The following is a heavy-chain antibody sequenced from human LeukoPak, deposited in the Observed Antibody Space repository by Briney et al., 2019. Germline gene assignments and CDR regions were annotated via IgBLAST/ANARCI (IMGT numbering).Heavy chain of an antibody. CDR1: GGSFSGYY. CDR2: INHSGST. V-gene: IGHV4-34*01. D-gene: IGHD6-13*01. Sequence: SETLSLTCAVYGGSFSGYYWSWIRQPPGKGLEWIGEINHSGSTNYNPSLKSRVTISVDTSKNQFSLKLSSVTAADTAVYYCARHGIAAAHDAFDIWGQGTMVTVSS. J-gene: IGHJ3*02. CDR3: ARHGIAAAHDAFDI.